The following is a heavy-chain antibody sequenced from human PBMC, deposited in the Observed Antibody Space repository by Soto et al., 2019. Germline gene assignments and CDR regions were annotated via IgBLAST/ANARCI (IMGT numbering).Heavy chain of an antibody. CDR2: IILALGTP. CDR1: GDSFTNYA. CDR3: GRYCTNTKCRGGYYLDL. V-gene: IGHV1-69*01. J-gene: IGHJ5*02. Sequence: QVLLVQSGAEMKQPGSSVSVSWKASGDSFTNYAFTWVRQAPGQGPEWLGGIILALGTPHYSQRFQGRLTIPADESSSTVYMEVGSLRLDDTAVYYCGRYCTNTKCRGGYYLDLWGQGTLLTVSS. D-gene: IGHD2-8*01.